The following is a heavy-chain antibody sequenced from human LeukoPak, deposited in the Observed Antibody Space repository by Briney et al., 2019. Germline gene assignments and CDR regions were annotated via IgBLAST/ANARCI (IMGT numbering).Heavy chain of an antibody. CDR1: GYTFTSYG. CDR2: ISAYNGHT. CDR3: ARVIGSGSYRNSWFDP. V-gene: IGHV1-18*01. D-gene: IGHD3-10*01. Sequence: EASVKVSCKASGYTFTSYGISWVRQAPGQGLEWMGWISAYNGHTNYAQKLQGRVTMTRNTSISTAYMELSSLRSEDTAVYYCARVIGSGSYRNSWFDPWGQGTLVTVSS. J-gene: IGHJ5*02.